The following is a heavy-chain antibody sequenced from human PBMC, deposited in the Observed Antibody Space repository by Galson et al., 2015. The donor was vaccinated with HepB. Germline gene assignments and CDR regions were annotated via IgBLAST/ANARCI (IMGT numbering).Heavy chain of an antibody. Sequence: SLRLSCAASGFTFSNAWMSWVRQAPGKGLEWVGRIKSKTDGGTTDYAAPVKGRFTISRDDSKNTLYLQMNSLKTEDTAVYYCTTDWGGSYYFDYWGQGTLVTVSS. J-gene: IGHJ4*02. V-gene: IGHV3-15*01. CDR1: GFTFSNAW. CDR3: TTDWGGSYYFDY. D-gene: IGHD1-26*01. CDR2: IKSKTDGGTT.